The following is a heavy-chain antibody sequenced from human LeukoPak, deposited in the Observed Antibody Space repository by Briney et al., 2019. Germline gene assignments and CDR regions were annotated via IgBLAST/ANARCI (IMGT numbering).Heavy chain of an antibody. Sequence: PGGSLRLSCAASGFTFSSYWMSWVRQAPGKGLEWLANIKQDGSEKYYVDSVKGRFTISRDNAKNSLYLQMNSLRAEDTAVYYCAGEGSNYEYFDYWGQGTLVTVSS. D-gene: IGHD4-11*01. CDR3: AGEGSNYEYFDY. V-gene: IGHV3-7*01. CDR1: GFTFSSYW. J-gene: IGHJ4*02. CDR2: IKQDGSEK.